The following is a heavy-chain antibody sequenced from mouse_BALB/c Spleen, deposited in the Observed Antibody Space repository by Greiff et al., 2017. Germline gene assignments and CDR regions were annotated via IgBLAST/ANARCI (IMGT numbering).Heavy chain of an antibody. J-gene: IGHJ4*01. CDR3: ARSGAYSYYAMDY. CDR2: INPSTGYT. D-gene: IGHD2-12*01. Sequence: QVQLQQSGAELAKPGASVKMSCKASGYTFTSYWMHWVKQRPGQGLEWIGYINPSTGYTEYNQKFKDKATLTADKSSSTAYMQLSSLTSEDSAVYYCARSGAYSYYAMDYWGQGTSVTVSS. V-gene: IGHV1-7*01. CDR1: GYTFTSYW.